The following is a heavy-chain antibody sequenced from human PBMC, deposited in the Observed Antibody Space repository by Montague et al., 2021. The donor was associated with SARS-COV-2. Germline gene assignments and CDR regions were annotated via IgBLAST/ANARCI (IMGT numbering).Heavy chain of an antibody. Sequence: SETLSLTCAVYGGSLSGYYWYWIRHPPGKGLELDWVISHCRGANSNPSLSRRVPGSIATSKNQFYLKLSTVTAADTDLYYCARFAYRLLFIASYYGMDVWGQGTTVTVSS. CDR2: ISHCRGA. CDR3: ARFAYRLLFIASYYGMDV. J-gene: IGHJ6*02. V-gene: IGHV4-34*01. D-gene: IGHD2-2*01. CDR1: GGSLSGYY.